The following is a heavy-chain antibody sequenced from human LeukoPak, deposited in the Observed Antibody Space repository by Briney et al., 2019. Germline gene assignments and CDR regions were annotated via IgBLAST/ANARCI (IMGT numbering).Heavy chain of an antibody. J-gene: IGHJ4*02. V-gene: IGHV3-30*02. CDR3: ARVEALYNSGSVWAY. CDR1: GFTFSSYG. CDR2: IRYDGSNK. D-gene: IGHD3-10*01. Sequence: GGALRLSCAASGFTFSSYGIHWVRQAPGKGLEWVAFIRYDGSNKYHADSVRGRFTISRDNAKNSLYLQMKSLRAEDTAVYYCARVEALYNSGSVWAYWGQGTLVTVSS.